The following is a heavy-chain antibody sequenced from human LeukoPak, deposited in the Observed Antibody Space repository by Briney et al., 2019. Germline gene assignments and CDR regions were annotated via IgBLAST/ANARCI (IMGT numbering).Heavy chain of an antibody. CDR3: ARGSDFVWGSYRPYFDY. CDR2: IWYDGSKQ. J-gene: IGHJ4*02. CDR1: GFTFSNYG. V-gene: IGHV3-33*08. D-gene: IGHD3-16*02. Sequence: PGGSLRLSCAASGFTFSNYGMHWVRQAPGKGLEWVAVIWYDGSKQNYGNSVKGRFIISRDNSKNTLYLQMNSLRAEDTAVYYCARGSDFVWGSYRPYFDYWGQGTLVTVSS.